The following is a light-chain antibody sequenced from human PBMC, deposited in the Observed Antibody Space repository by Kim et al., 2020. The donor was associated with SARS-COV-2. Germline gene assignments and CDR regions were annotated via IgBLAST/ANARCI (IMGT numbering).Light chain of an antibody. CDR1: QSVLYSSNNKNY. CDR2: WAS. CDR3: QQYYSTPYT. V-gene: IGKV4-1*01. J-gene: IGKJ2*01. Sequence: DIVMTQSPDSLAVSLGERATINCKSSQSVLYSSNNKNYLAWYQQKPGQPPKLLIYWASTRESGVPDRFSGSGSGTDFTLTISSLQAEDVAVYYCQQYYSTPYTFGQGTKLEDQT.